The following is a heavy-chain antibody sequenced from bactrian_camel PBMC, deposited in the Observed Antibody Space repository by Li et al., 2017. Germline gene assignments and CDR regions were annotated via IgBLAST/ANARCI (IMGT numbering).Heavy chain of an antibody. D-gene: IGHD1*01. CDR2: ISTGGSST. J-gene: IGHJ4*01. Sequence: HVQLVESGGGSAQVGGSLRLSCSASADALVYMAWFCQAPGQKREVVATISTGGSSTMYHDSVKGRFTISRESGKNTVHLQMASLKPEDTAVYYCVPVALEERDGLVSCARWSQGTQVTVS. V-gene: IGHV3S53*01. CDR1: ADALVY.